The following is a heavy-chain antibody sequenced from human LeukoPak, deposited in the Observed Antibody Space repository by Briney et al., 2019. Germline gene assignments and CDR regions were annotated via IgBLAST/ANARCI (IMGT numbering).Heavy chain of an antibody. D-gene: IGHD4-17*01. CDR2: ISSSATYI. Sequence: GGSLRLSCAGSGFTFSSYTMNWVRQAPGKGLEWVSSISSSATYIYYADSVRGRFTISRDDAKNSLFLHMNSLRAEDTAVYYCAAWDDYGDYVAFEYWGQGTLVTVSS. CDR1: GFTFSSYT. V-gene: IGHV3-21*01. CDR3: AAWDDYGDYVAFEY. J-gene: IGHJ4*02.